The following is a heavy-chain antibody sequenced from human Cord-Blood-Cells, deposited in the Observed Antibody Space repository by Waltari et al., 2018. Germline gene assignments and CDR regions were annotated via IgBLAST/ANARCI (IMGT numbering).Heavy chain of an antibody. CDR3: AYTNSGSFS. D-gene: IGHD1-26*01. CDR2: INHSGST. V-gene: IGHV4-34*01. Sequence: QVQLQQWGAGLLKPSETLSLTCAVYGGSFSGYYWSRIRQPPGKRLEWIGEINHSGSTSDSPSLKGRVTRSVDTSKYTVSLNLSSVPAADTAVYYCAYTNSGSFSWGQGTLVTVSS. J-gene: IGHJ5*02. CDR1: GGSFSGYY.